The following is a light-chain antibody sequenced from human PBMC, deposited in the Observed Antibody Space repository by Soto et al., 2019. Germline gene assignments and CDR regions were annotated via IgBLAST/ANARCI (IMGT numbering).Light chain of an antibody. CDR3: ISYTSSSTLV. Sequence: QSALTQPASVSGSPGQSITISCTGTSSDVGGYNYVSWYQHQPGKAPKLMFYGVNNRPSGVSNRFSASKSGNTASLTISGLQAEDEADYYCISYTSSSTLVFGGGTKLTGL. J-gene: IGLJ2*01. CDR1: SSDVGGYNY. V-gene: IGLV2-14*03. CDR2: GVN.